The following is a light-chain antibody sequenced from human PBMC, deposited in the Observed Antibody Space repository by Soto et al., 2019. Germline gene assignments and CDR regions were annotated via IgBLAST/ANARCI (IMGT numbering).Light chain of an antibody. CDR2: AAS. J-gene: IGKJ1*01. Sequence: DIQMTQSPASLSASVGDRVTITCRASQSISSYLTWYQQKPGKAPKLLIYAASSLQSGVPSRFSGSVSGTDFTLTSSSLQPEDFATYYCQHSYTTPRTFGQGTKVEIK. V-gene: IGKV1-39*01. CDR1: QSISSY. CDR3: QHSYTTPRT.